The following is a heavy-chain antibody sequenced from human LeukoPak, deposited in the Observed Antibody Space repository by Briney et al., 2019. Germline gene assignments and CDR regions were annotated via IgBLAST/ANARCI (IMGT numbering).Heavy chain of an antibody. V-gene: IGHV4-39*07. CDR3: ARVGRAAIHYMAV. Sequence: NPSEPLSLTCTVPGRSISSSSYYWGWIRQPPGKGLEWIGSIYYSGSTYYNPSLQSRVTISVDTSKNQFSLKLSSVTGADTAVYYCARVGRAAIHYMAVWGKGTTVTVPS. J-gene: IGHJ6*03. CDR1: GRSISSSSYY. D-gene: IGHD2-2*01. CDR2: IYYSGST.